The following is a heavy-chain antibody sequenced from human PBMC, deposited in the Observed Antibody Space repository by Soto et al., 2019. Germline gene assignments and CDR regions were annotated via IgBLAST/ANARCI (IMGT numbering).Heavy chain of an antibody. V-gene: IGHV3-30*03. CDR2: ISYDGSNK. D-gene: IGHD1-1*01. CDR1: GFTSSSFA. CDR3: GTAIPATGTTLGDYFYFYNGVDV. Sequence: QEQLVESGGGVVQPGRSLRLSCAASGFTSSSFAIQWVRQAPGKGLEWVAVISYDGSNKYYADSVKGRFAISRDNSKNTVYLHMKSLRPEDTAVYYCGTAIPATGTTLGDYFYFYNGVDVWGLGTTVSVSS. J-gene: IGHJ6*02.